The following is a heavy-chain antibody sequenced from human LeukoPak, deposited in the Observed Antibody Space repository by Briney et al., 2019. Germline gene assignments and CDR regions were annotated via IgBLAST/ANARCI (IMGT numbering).Heavy chain of an antibody. CDR1: GGTFSSYA. V-gene: IGHV1-69*05. CDR3: ARDRLDIVPSGYYYYYYMDV. D-gene: IGHD2-2*03. J-gene: IGHJ6*03. Sequence: ASVKVSCKASGGTFSSYAISWVRQAPGHGLEWMGGVIPIYGTANYAQKFQGRVTITTDESTSTAYMELSSLRSEDTAVYYCARDRLDIVPSGYYYYYYMDVWGKGTTVTVSS. CDR2: VIPIYGTA.